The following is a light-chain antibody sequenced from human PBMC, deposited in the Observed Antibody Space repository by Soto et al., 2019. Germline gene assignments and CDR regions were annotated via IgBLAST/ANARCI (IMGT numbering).Light chain of an antibody. J-gene: IGKJ1*01. CDR1: QSVSNNY. CDR3: QQYGSSGT. CDR2: GAS. V-gene: IGKV3-20*01. Sequence: EIVMTQSPAILSVSRGERATLSCRASQSVSNNYLAWYQQKPGQAPRLLIYGASNRATGIPDRFSGSGSGTDFTLTISRLEPEDFAVYYCQQYGSSGTFGQGTKVDIK.